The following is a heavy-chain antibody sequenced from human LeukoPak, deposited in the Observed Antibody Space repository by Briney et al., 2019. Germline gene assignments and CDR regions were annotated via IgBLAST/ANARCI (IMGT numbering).Heavy chain of an antibody. V-gene: IGHV3-74*01. CDR3: ARDIEDIVVVPAAYYYYYYMDV. CDR2: INSDGSST. D-gene: IGHD2-2*01. Sequence: PGGSLRLSCAASGFTFSSYWMHWVRQAPGKGLVWVSRINSDGSSTSYADSVKGRFTISRDNAKNTLYLQMNSLRAEDTALYYCARDIEDIVVVPAAYYYYYYMDVWGKGTTVTVSS. J-gene: IGHJ6*03. CDR1: GFTFSSYW.